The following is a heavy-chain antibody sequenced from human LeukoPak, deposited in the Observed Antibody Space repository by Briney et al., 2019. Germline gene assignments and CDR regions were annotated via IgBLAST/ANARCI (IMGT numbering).Heavy chain of an antibody. CDR3: ARGARWYYYDSSGYYYEGMHAFDV. CDR1: GYTFTGYY. Sequence: ASVKVSCKASGYTFTGYYMHWVRQAPGQGLEWMGWINPNSGGTNYAQKFQGRVTMTRDTSISTAYVELRSLRSDDTAVYYCARGARWYYYDSSGYYYEGMHAFDVWGQGTMVTVSS. D-gene: IGHD3-22*01. V-gene: IGHV1-2*02. CDR2: INPNSGGT. J-gene: IGHJ3*01.